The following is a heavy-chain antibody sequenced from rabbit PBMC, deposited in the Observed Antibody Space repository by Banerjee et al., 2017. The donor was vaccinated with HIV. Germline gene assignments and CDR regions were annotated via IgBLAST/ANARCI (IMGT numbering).Heavy chain of an antibody. D-gene: IGHD8-1*01. V-gene: IGHV1S40*01. CDR1: GFSFSSVG. CDR2: IYAGSSDST. CDR3: ARGISSSYYGL. J-gene: IGHJ4*01. Sequence: QSLEESGGDLVKPGASLTLTCTASGFSFSSVGMCWVRQAPGKGLEWIACIYAGSSDSTYYASWAKGRFTISKTSTTVTLQMTSLTAADTATYFCARGISSSYYGLWGQGTLVTVS.